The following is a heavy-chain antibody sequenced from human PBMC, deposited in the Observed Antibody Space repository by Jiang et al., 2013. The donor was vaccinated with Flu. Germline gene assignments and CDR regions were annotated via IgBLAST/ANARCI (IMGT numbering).Heavy chain of an antibody. D-gene: IGHD3-10*01. CDR3: ARGGTMVRGVFNNWFDP. CDR2: IYHSGST. V-gene: IGHV4-38-2*01. CDR1: GYSISSGYY. Sequence: LLKPSETLSLTCAVSGYSISSGYYWGWIRQPPGKGLEWIGSIYHSGSTYYNPSLKSRVTISVDTSNNQFSLRLSSVTAADTAVYFCARGGTMVRGVFNNWFDPWGQGTLVTVSS. J-gene: IGHJ5*02.